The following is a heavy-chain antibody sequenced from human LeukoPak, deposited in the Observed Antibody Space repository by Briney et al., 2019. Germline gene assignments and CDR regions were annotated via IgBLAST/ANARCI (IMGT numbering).Heavy chain of an antibody. D-gene: IGHD3-9*01. CDR3: AKGDSYYDLLTCFDF. V-gene: IGHV3-23*01. Sequence: GGSLRLSCAASGFDFSHYGMSWVRQSPGKGLEWVSTFSGTSTLTYYADSVKGRFTISRDDSKNILYLQMNSLRDEDTAVYYCAKGDSYYDLLTCFDFWGPGTLITVSS. CDR2: FSGTSTLT. J-gene: IGHJ4*02. CDR1: GFDFSHYG.